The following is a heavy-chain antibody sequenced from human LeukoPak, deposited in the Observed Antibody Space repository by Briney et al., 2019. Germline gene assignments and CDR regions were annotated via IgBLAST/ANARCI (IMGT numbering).Heavy chain of an antibody. CDR1: GLTISSYG. D-gene: IGHD5-12*01. CDR2: IFGSGDTT. J-gene: IGHJ4*02. Sequence: GGSLRLSCAASGLTISSYGMNWVRQAPRKGLEWVSVIFGSGDTTNYADSVKGRFTISRDRSKNTLYLEMHSLRADDTAVYYCAKDQKPDSGYDIDYWGQGTLVIVSS. V-gene: IGHV3-23*01. CDR3: AKDQKPDSGYDIDY.